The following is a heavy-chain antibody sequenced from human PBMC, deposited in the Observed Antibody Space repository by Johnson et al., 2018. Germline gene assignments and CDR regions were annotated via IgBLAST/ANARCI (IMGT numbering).Heavy chain of an antibody. CDR1: GFTFDDYA. CDR2: INWNSGNI. Sequence: EVQLVESGGGLVQXGRSXRLXCAASGFTFDDYAMHWVRQAPGKGLEWVSGINWNSGNIGYADSVKGRFTISRDNAKNSLYLQMNSLRAEDTALYYCAKEAYSSSPANEGYFQHWGQGTLVTVSS. V-gene: IGHV3-9*01. CDR3: AKEAYSSSPANEGYFQH. J-gene: IGHJ1*01. D-gene: IGHD6-6*01.